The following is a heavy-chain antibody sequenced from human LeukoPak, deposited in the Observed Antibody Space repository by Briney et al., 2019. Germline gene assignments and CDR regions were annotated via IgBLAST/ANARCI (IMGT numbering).Heavy chain of an antibody. Sequence: SETLSLTCTVSGGSISSYYWSWIRQPPGKGLEWIGYIYYSGSTNYNPSLKSRVTISVDTSKNQFSLRLSSVTAADTAVYYCARRSDWFDYWGQGTLVTVSS. CDR2: IYYSGST. J-gene: IGHJ5*01. CDR1: GGSISSYY. V-gene: IGHV4-59*01. CDR3: ARRSDWFDY. D-gene: IGHD3-3*01.